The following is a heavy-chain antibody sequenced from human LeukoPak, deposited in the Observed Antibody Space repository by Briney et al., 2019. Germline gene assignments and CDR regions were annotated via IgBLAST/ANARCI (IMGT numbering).Heavy chain of an antibody. Sequence: PSGTLSLTCAVSGGSISSSNWWRWVRQPPGKGLEWIGEIYHSGSTNYNPSLKSRVTISVDKSKNQFSLKLRSVTAADTAVYYCARVSGYHWVSFYDYWGQGTLVTVSS. J-gene: IGHJ4*02. CDR1: GGSISSSNW. CDR3: ARVSGYHWVSFYDY. V-gene: IGHV4-4*02. D-gene: IGHD5-12*01. CDR2: IYHSGST.